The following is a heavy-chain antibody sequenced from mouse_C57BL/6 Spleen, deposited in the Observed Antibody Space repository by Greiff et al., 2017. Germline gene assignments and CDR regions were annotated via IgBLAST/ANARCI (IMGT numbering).Heavy chain of an antibody. CDR1: GYSITSGYY. D-gene: IGHD2-4*01. J-gene: IGHJ3*01. Sequence: EVKLQESGPGLVKPSQSLSLTCSVTGYSITSGYYWNWIRQFPGHKLEWMGYISYDGSNNYNPSLKHRISITRDTSKNQFFLKLNSVTTEDTATYYCAIDDYDGGAYWGQGTLVTVSA. V-gene: IGHV3-6*01. CDR3: AIDDYDGGAY. CDR2: ISYDGSN.